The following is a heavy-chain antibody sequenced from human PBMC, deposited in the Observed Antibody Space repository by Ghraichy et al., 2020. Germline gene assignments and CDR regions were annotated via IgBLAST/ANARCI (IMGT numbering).Heavy chain of an antibody. V-gene: IGHV3-23*01. CDR2: ISGSGDDT. CDR1: GFTFSNYA. Sequence: LSLTCAASGFTFSNYAMNWVRQAPGKGLEWVSTISGSGDDTFYADSVQGRFTISSDNFKNTLWLQMNSLRAEDTALYYCARRGSGWGAFDYWGQGTLVTVSS. CDR3: ARRGSGWGAFDY. D-gene: IGHD3-10*01. J-gene: IGHJ4*02.